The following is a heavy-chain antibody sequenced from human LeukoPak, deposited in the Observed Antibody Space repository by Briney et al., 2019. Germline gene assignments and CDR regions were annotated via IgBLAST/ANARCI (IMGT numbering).Heavy chain of an antibody. Sequence: KSSQTLSLTCAVSGGSISSGGYSWSWIRQPPGKGLEWIGYIYHSGSTYYNPSLKSRVTISVDRSKNQFSPKLSSVTAADTAVYYCARGLGELTDYWGQGTLVTVSS. D-gene: IGHD1-26*01. J-gene: IGHJ4*02. V-gene: IGHV4-30-2*01. CDR3: ARGLGELTDY. CDR2: IYHSGST. CDR1: GGSISSGGYS.